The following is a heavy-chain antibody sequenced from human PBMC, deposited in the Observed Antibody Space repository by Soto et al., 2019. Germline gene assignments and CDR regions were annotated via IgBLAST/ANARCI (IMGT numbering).Heavy chain of an antibody. CDR1: GFTFSSYA. V-gene: IGHV3-23*01. J-gene: IGHJ4*02. Sequence: GVSLRLSCAASGFTFSSYAMSWVRQAPGKGLEWVSAISGSGGSTYYADSVKGRFTISRDNSKNTLYLQMNSLRAEDTAVYYCAKDRVAVAGTPPTYWGQGTLVTVSS. CDR2: ISGSGGST. D-gene: IGHD6-19*01. CDR3: AKDRVAVAGTPPTY.